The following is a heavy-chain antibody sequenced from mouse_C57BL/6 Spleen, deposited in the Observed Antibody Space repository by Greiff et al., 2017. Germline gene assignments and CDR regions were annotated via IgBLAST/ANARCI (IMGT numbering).Heavy chain of an antibody. CDR3: ARWDYYSNPYYAMDY. V-gene: IGHV1-52*01. D-gene: IGHD2-5*01. CDR2: IDPSDSET. Sequence: VQLQQSGAELVRPGSSVKLSCKASGYTFTSYWMHWVKQRPIQGLEWIGNIDPSDSETHYNQKFKDKATLTVDKSSSTAYMQLSSLTSEDSAVYYCARWDYYSNPYYAMDYWGQGTSVTVSS. CDR1: GYTFTSYW. J-gene: IGHJ4*01.